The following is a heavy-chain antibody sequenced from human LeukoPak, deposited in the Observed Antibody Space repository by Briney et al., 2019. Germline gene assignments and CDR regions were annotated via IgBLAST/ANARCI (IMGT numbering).Heavy chain of an antibody. D-gene: IGHD5-24*01. V-gene: IGHV3-48*01. Sequence: GGSLRLSCAASGFTFDTYSMTWVRQAPGKGLEWISHISAASHGIKYVASVKGRFTISRDNAKNAVFLHMTSLRPEDTAVYYCARGQYHQDGIGSNRFDNWGQGALVTVSS. J-gene: IGHJ4*02. CDR3: ARGQYHQDGIGSNRFDN. CDR1: GFTFDTYS. CDR2: ISAASHGI.